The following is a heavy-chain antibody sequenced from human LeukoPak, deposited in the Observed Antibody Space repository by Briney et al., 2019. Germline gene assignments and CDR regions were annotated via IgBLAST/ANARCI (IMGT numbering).Heavy chain of an antibody. CDR3: ARVDYDFWSGYLTNWFDP. J-gene: IGHJ5*02. V-gene: IGHV3-7*01. Sequence: GGSLRLSCAASGFTLSNYWMSWVRQAPGKGLEWVANIKQDGSEKYYVDSVKGRFTISRDNAKNSLYLQMNSLRAEDTAVYYCARVDYDFWSGYLTNWFDPWGQGTLVTVSS. CDR2: IKQDGSEK. D-gene: IGHD3-3*01. CDR1: GFTLSNYW.